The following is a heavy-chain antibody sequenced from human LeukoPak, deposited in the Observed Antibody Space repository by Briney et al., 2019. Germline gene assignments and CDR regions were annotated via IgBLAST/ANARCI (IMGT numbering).Heavy chain of an antibody. CDR3: AREVYYYDSSGD. J-gene: IGHJ4*02. D-gene: IGHD3-22*01. CDR2: IYYSGST. Sequence: SETLSLTCTVSGGSISSGDYYWSWIRQPPGTGLEWIGYIYYSGSTYYNPSLKSRVTISVDTSKNQFSLKLSSVTAADTAVYYCAREVYYYDSSGDWGQGTLVTVSS. CDR1: GGSISSGDYY. V-gene: IGHV4-30-4*01.